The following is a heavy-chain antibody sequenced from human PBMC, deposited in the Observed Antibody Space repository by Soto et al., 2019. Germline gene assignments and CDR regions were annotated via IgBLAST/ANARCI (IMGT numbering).Heavy chain of an antibody. J-gene: IGHJ4*02. CDR2: INAGYGNT. CDR3: ARDTGDGTFDF. CDR1: GYTXSSYA. Sequence: SXKVSCKAAGYTXSSYAMDWVRQAPGQRLEWMGWINAGYGNTKSSQKFQDRVTISRETSASTAYMELTRLRSEDTAVYYCARDTGDGTFDFWGQGTLGTVSS. V-gene: IGHV1-3*01. D-gene: IGHD7-27*01.